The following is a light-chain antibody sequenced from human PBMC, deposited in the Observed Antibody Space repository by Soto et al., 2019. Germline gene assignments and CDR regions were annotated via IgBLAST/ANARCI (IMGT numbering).Light chain of an antibody. CDR2: DDS. CDR1: NIGSKS. J-gene: IGLJ1*01. CDR3: QVWESSSDRYV. Sequence: SYDLTQPPSVSVAPGQTARIACGGNNIGSKSVHWYSQKSGQAPVLVVYDDSERPSGIPERFSGSNSGNTATLTISRVEAGDEADYYCQVWESSSDRYVFGTGTRSPS. V-gene: IGLV3-21*02.